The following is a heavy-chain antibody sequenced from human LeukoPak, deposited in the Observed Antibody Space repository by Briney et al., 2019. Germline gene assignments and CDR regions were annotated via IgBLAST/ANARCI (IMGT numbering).Heavy chain of an antibody. D-gene: IGHD3-16*01. V-gene: IGHV3-7*01. CDR2: IKHDESEK. Sequence: GGSXRXSXAXXGFXFNSDWMDWVRQAPGKGLEWVANIKHDESEKNYLDSVKGRFTISRDNAQNSLYLQMNGLRVEDTAVYYCTRRLDDWGQGTLVTVSS. CDR3: TRRLDD. CDR1: GFXFNSDW. J-gene: IGHJ4*02.